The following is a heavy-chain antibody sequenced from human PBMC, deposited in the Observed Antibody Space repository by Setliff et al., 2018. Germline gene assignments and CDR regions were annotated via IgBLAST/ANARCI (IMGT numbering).Heavy chain of an antibody. CDR2: INRRGST. J-gene: IGHJ6*03. Sequence: SETLSLTCTVSGGSVNSGYDNWNWLRQPAGKGLEWIGHINRRGSTNFSPSLKSRVTISLDTSKNQFSLKLTSVTAADTAVYYCARGLEGEDYFYYMDVWGKGNTVTVSS. V-gene: IGHV4-61*10. CDR3: ARGLEGEDYFYYMDV. CDR1: GGSVNSGYDN. D-gene: IGHD2-21*01.